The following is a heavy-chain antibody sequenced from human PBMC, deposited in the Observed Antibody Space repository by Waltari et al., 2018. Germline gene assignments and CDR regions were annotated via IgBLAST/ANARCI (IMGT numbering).Heavy chain of an antibody. D-gene: IGHD3-22*01. Sequence: QVQLQQWGAGLLKPSETLSLTCAVYGGSFSGYYWSWIRQPPGKGLEWIGEINHSGSTNYNPSLKSRVTISVDTSKNQFSLKLSSVTTADTAVYYCARGRGVYDSSGYYGEYFDYWGQGTLVTVSS. J-gene: IGHJ4*02. CDR1: GGSFSGYY. V-gene: IGHV4-34*01. CDR2: INHSGST. CDR3: ARGRGVYDSSGYYGEYFDY.